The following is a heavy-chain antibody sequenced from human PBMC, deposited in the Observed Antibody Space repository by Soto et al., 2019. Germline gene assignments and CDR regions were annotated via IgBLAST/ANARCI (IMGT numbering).Heavy chain of an antibody. Sequence: GGSLRLSCAASGFTVSSNYMSWVRQAPGKGLEWVSVIYSGGSTYYADSVKGRFTISRDNSENTLYLQMNSLRAEDTAVYYCARVVTGTTRGLDVWGQGTTVTVSS. CDR1: GFTVSSNY. V-gene: IGHV3-53*01. J-gene: IGHJ6*02. CDR2: IYSGGST. D-gene: IGHD1-7*01. CDR3: ARVVTGTTRGLDV.